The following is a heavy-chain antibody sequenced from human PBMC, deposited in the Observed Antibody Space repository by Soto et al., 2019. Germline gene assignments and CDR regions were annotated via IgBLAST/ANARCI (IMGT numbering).Heavy chain of an antibody. Sequence: ASETLSLTCTFSGGSLSSGNYYWGWVRQPPRKGLEWIGYIYYSGTTHYNPSLKNRLIISMDTSKNQFALKLISVTAADTAVYYCARHHSEYYNFWSGVDAFDIWGQGTMVTVS. CDR1: GGSLSSGNYY. J-gene: IGHJ3*02. V-gene: IGHV4-30-4*01. CDR2: IYYSGTT. CDR3: ARHHSEYYNFWSGVDAFDI. D-gene: IGHD3-3*01.